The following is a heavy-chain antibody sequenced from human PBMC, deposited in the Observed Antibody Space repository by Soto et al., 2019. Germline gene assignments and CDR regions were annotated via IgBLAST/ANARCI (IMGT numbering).Heavy chain of an antibody. CDR2: IYPGDSDT. CDR1: GYSFSIYW. D-gene: IGHD2-15*01. CDR3: AREGCSGGSCYSGYYYYGMDA. Sequence: GESLKISCNGSGYSFSIYWIGWVRQMPGKGLEWMGIIYPGDSDTRYSPSFQGQVTISADKSISTAYLQWSSLKASDTAMYYCAREGCSGGSCYSGYYYYGMDAWGQGTTVTVSS. J-gene: IGHJ6*02. V-gene: IGHV5-51*01.